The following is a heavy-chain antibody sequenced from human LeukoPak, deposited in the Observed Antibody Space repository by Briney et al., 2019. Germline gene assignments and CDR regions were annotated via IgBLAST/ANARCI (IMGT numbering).Heavy chain of an antibody. CDR1: GFTFSSYW. V-gene: IGHV3-7*01. CDR3: ARDPPSGYDSPGD. D-gene: IGHD3-22*01. Sequence: GGSLRLSCAASGFTFSSYWMSWVRQAPGMGLEWVANVNQDGSENYYVDSVKGRFTISRDNANNSLYLHMNSLRAEDTAVYYCARDPPSGYDSPGDWGQGTLVTGSS. J-gene: IGHJ4*02. CDR2: VNQDGSEN.